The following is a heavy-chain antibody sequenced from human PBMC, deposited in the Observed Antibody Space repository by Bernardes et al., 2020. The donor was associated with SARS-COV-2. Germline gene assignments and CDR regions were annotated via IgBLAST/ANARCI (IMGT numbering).Heavy chain of an antibody. CDR2: ISWNSGSI. CDR1: GFTFDDYA. J-gene: IGHJ4*02. D-gene: IGHD5-12*01. V-gene: IGHV3-9*01. Sequence: GGSLRLSCAASGFTFDDYAMHWVLQAPGKGLEWVSGISWNSGSIGYADSVKGRFTISRDNAKNSLYLQMNSLRAEDTALYYCAKDVGDGYNYDYFDYWGQGTLVTVSS. CDR3: AKDVGDGYNYDYFDY.